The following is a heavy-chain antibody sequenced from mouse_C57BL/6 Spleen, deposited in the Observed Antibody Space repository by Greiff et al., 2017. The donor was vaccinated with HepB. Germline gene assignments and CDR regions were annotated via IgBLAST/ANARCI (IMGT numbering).Heavy chain of an antibody. CDR2: IDPSDSYT. D-gene: IGHD2-5*01. V-gene: IGHV1-50*01. CDR1: GYTFTSYW. Sequence: QVQLQQPGAELVKPGASVKLSCKASGYTFTSYWMQWVKQRPGQGLEWIGEIDPSDSYTNYNQKFKGKATLTVDTSSSTAYMQLSSLTSEDSAVYYCARIYSNFDDWGQGTTLTVSS. CDR3: ARIYSNFDD. J-gene: IGHJ2*01.